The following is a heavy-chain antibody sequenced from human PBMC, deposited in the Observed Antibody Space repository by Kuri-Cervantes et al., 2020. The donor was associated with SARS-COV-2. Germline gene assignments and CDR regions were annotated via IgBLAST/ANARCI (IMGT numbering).Heavy chain of an antibody. V-gene: IGHV1-24*01. CDR3: ATAIGSDYYGSGNYYYGMDV. Sequence: GESLKISCKGSGYSFTSYWIGWVRQMPGKGLEWMGGFDPEDGETIYAQKFQGRVTMTEDTSTDTAYMELSSLRSEDTAVYYCATAIGSDYYGSGNYYYGMDVWGQGTTVTVSS. J-gene: IGHJ6*02. CDR2: FDPEDGET. D-gene: IGHD3-10*01. CDR1: GYSFTSYW.